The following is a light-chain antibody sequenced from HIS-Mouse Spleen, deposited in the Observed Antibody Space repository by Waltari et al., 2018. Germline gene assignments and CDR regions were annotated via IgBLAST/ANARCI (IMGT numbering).Light chain of an antibody. CDR2: KDS. CDR3: QSADSSGTGWV. V-gene: IGLV3-25*03. J-gene: IGLJ3*02. CDR1: AWPKQC. Sequence: SYELTQPPSVSVSPGQTARTTCSGAAWPKQCASWSQQKPGQAPVLVIYKDSERPSGIPERFSGSSSGTTVTLTISGVQAEDEADYYCQSADSSGTGWVFGGGTKLTVL.